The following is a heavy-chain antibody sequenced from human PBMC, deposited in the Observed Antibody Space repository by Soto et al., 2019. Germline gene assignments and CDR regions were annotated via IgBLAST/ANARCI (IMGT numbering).Heavy chain of an antibody. V-gene: IGHV4-31*03. CDR2: IYYSGST. D-gene: IGHD6-13*01. J-gene: IGHJ6*02. CDR1: GGSISSGGYY. Sequence: TSETLSLTCTVSGGSISSGGYYWSWIRQHPGKGLEWIGYIYYSGSTYYNPSLKSRVTISVDTSKNQFSLKLSSVTAADTAVYYCARDRIAARPHEKRPGIAAAGSIYYYGMDVWGQGTTVTVSS. CDR3: ARDRIAARPHEKRPGIAAAGSIYYYGMDV.